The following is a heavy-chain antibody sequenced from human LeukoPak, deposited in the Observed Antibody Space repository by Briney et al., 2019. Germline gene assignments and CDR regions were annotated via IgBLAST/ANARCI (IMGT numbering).Heavy chain of an antibody. J-gene: IGHJ4*02. CDR3: AKDRTYYSDFSAYYFSPPLQHC. V-gene: IGHV3-23*01. D-gene: IGHD3-22*01. CDR2: IFGSTGST. Sequence: GGSLRLSCAASGFTFSSYEMNWVRQAPGKGLEWVSGIFGSTGSTYYADSVKGRVTISRDNSRNTVYLQMNSLRAEDTAVYYCAKDRTYYSDFSAYYFSPPLQHCWGQGTLVTVSS. CDR1: GFTFSSYE.